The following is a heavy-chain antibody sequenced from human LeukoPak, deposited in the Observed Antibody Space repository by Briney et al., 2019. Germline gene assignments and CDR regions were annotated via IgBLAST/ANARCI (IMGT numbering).Heavy chain of an antibody. CDR3: ARVASAGSSGYYKPPDY. D-gene: IGHD3-22*01. J-gene: IGHJ4*02. V-gene: IGHV1-18*01. Sequence: ASVKVSCKASGYTFTSYGISWVRQAPGQGLEWMGWISAYNGNTNYAQKFQGRVTMTRDTSTSTVYMELSSLRSEDTAVYYCARVASAGSSGYYKPPDYWGQGTLVTVSS. CDR1: GYTFTSYG. CDR2: ISAYNGNT.